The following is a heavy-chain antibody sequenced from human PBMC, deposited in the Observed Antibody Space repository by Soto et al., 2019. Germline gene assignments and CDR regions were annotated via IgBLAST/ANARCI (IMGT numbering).Heavy chain of an antibody. CDR1: GGSFSGYY. V-gene: IGHV4-34*01. Sequence: SETLSLTCAVYGGSFSGYYWSWIRQPPGKGLEWIGEINHSGSTNYNPSLKSRVTISVDTSKNQFSLKLSSVTVADTAVYYCARGYCSSTSCYTGGYYFDYWGQGTLVTVSS. D-gene: IGHD2-2*02. J-gene: IGHJ4*02. CDR2: INHSGST. CDR3: ARGYCSSTSCYTGGYYFDY.